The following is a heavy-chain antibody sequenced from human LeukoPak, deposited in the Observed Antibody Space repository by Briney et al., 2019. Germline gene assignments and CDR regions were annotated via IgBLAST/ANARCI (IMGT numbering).Heavy chain of an antibody. D-gene: IGHD1-7*01. Sequence: GRSLRLSCAASGFTFSSYGMHWVRQAPGKGLEWVAVISYDGSNKYYADSVKGRFTISRDNPKNTLYLQMNSLRAEDTAVYYCASNGVAQELYWGQGTLVTVSS. CDR3: ASNGVAQELY. J-gene: IGHJ4*02. CDR1: GFTFSSYG. CDR2: ISYDGSNK. V-gene: IGHV3-30*03.